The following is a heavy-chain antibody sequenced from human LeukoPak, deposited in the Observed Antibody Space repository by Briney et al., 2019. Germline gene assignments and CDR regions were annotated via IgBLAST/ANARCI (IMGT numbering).Heavy chain of an antibody. D-gene: IGHD4-17*01. CDR1: GFIFSDYY. CDR2: ISSGGSTI. CDR3: ARDSYGGYNFDY. V-gene: IGHV3-11*04. Sequence: GGSLRLSCAASGFIFSDYYMSWIRQAPAKGLEWVSYISSGGSTIYYADSVKGRFTISRDNAKNSLYLQMNSLRAEDTAVYYCARDSYGGYNFDYWGQGTLVTVSS. J-gene: IGHJ4*02.